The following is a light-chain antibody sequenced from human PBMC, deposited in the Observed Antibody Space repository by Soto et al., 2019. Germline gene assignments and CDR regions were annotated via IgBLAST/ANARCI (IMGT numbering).Light chain of an antibody. J-gene: IGKJ2*01. CDR2: GAS. V-gene: IGKV3-20*01. CDR1: QRVSSSY. Sequence: EIVLTQSPGTLSLSPGERATLSCRASQRVSSSYFAWFQQKPGQAPRLLIYGASSRATGTPDRFSGSGSGTDFTLTISRLEPEDFAVYYCQQYVTSLYTFGQGNKLEIK. CDR3: QQYVTSLYT.